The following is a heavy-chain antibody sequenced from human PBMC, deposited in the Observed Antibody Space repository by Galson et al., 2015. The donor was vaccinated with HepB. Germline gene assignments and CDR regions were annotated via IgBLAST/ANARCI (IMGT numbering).Heavy chain of an antibody. D-gene: IGHD4-17*01. CDR3: ASLTVTTFGDAFDI. J-gene: IGHJ3*02. Sequence: LRLSCAASGFTFDDYTVHWVRQAPGKGLEWVSLISWDGGSTYYADSVKGRFTISRDNSKNSLYLQMNSLRTEVTALYYCASLTVTTFGDAFDIWGQGTMVTVSS. CDR2: ISWDGGST. V-gene: IGHV3-43*01. CDR1: GFTFDDYT.